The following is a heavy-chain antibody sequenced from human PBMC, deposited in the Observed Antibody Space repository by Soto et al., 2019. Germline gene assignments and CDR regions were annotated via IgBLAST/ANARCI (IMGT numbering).Heavy chain of an antibody. J-gene: IGHJ6*03. V-gene: IGHV3-21*01. CDR2: ITSSGASI. D-gene: IGHD2-15*01. Sequence: GGSLRLSCAASGFTFSSYSLKWVRQAPEKGLEWVSSITSSGASIYYADSVKGRFTISRDNAKNSLYLQMNSLRAEDTAVYYCARDGSEGSGEIGYYYYMDVWGKGTTVTVSS. CDR1: GFTFSSYS. CDR3: ARDGSEGSGEIGYYYYMDV.